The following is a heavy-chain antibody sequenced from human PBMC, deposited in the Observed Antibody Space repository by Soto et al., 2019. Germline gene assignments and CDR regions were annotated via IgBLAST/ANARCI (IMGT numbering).Heavy chain of an antibody. J-gene: IGHJ5*02. CDR3: ARGLECRGYCLDKPTWFGP. V-gene: IGHV1-69*06. CDR2: IIPIFGTP. D-gene: IGHD2-15*01. CDR1: GGTFSTYT. Sequence: SVKVSCKASGGTFSTYTFSWVRQVPGQGLEWMGRIIPIFGTPYYAQKFQGRVTITADKSTSTVYMELSSLGSDDTAVYFCARGLECRGYCLDKPTWFGPWGQGTLVTVSS.